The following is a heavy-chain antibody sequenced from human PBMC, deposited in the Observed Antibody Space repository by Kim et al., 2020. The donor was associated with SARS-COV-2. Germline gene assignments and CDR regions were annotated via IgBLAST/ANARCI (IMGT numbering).Heavy chain of an antibody. CDR2: IGTAGDT. D-gene: IGHD3-3*01. J-gene: IGHJ2*01. CDR3: ARGVPNLRFLEWLSPTWGYFDL. CDR1: GFTLSSYD. V-gene: IGHV3-13*01. Sequence: GGSLRLSCAASGFTLSSYDMHWVRQATGKGLEWVSAIGTAGDTYYPASVKGRFTISRENAKNSLYLQMNSLRAGDTAVYYCARGVPNLRFLEWLSPTWGYFDLWGRGTLVTVSS.